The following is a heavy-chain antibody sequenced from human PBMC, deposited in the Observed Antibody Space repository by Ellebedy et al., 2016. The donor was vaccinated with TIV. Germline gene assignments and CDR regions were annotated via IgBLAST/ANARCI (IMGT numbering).Heavy chain of an antibody. CDR3: ARWIVVAGGFDY. V-gene: IGHV4-39*01. D-gene: IGHD6-19*01. Sequence: MPGGSLRLSCTVSGGSISSSSYYWGWIRQPPGKGLEWIGGISYSGSTYYNPSLKSRVTISVDTSKNQFSLKLISATAADTAVYYCARWIVVAGGFDYWGQGTLVTVSS. CDR2: ISYSGST. CDR1: GGSISSSSYY. J-gene: IGHJ4*02.